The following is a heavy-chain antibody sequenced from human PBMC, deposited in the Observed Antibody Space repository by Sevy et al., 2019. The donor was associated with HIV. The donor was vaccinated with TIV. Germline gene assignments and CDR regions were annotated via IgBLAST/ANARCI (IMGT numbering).Heavy chain of an antibody. D-gene: IGHD6-19*01. CDR3: VRYRSGYYWYFDL. Sequence: SQTLSLTCAISGDSVYSNSAAWTWIRQSPSRGLEWLGRTYYRSKWYSDYADSVKRRLTITPDTSKNQISLQLHSVTPEDTAVYYCVRYRSGYYWYFDLWGRGTLVTVSS. CDR2: TYYRSKWYS. CDR1: GDSVYSNSAA. J-gene: IGHJ2*01. V-gene: IGHV6-1*01.